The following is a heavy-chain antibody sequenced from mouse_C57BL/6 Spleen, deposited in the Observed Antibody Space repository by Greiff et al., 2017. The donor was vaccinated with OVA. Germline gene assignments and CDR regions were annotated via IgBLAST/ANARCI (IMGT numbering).Heavy chain of an antibody. J-gene: IGHJ3*01. V-gene: IGHV5-9-1*02. CDR1: GFTFSSYS. CDR2: ISSGGDYI. D-gene: IGHD2-1*01. CDR3: TREQGNPFAY. Sequence: EVMLVESGEGLVKPGGSLKLSCAASGFTFSSYSMSWVRQTPEKRLEWVAYISSGGDYIYYADTVKGRFTISRDNARNTLYLQISSLKSEDTAMYYCTREQGNPFAYWGQGTMVTVSA.